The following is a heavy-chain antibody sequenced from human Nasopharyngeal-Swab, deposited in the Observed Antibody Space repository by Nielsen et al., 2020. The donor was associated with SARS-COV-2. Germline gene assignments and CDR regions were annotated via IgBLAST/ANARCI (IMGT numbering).Heavy chain of an antibody. CDR2: INLSGST. V-gene: IGHV4-34*01. Sequence: WIRQPPGKGLEWIGEINLSGSTNYNPSLKSRVTISVDTSKNQFSLKLSSVTAADTAVYYCARGRDYGDYVDYFDYWGQGTLVTVSS. J-gene: IGHJ4*02. CDR3: ARGRDYGDYVDYFDY. D-gene: IGHD4-17*01.